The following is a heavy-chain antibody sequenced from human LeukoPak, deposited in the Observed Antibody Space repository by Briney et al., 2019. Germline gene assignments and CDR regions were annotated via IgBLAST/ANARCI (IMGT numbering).Heavy chain of an antibody. D-gene: IGHD3-9*01. Sequence: GGSLRLSCAASGFTVSSNCMSWVRQAPGKGLEWVSLICSGGNTYYADSVKGRFTISRDDSKNTLYLQMNSLRAEDTAVHYCARRYDYWGQGTLVTVSS. CDR2: ICSGGNT. CDR3: ARRYDY. V-gene: IGHV3-53*01. CDR1: GFTVSSNC. J-gene: IGHJ4*02.